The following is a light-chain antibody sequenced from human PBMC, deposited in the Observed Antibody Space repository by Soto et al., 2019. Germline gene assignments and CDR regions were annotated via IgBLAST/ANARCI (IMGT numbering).Light chain of an antibody. V-gene: IGKV1-39*01. CDR1: QSISSY. Sequence: DIQMTQSPSSLSASVGDRVTITCRASQSISSYLNWYQQKPGKAPKLLIYAASSLQSGVPSRFCGSGSGTDFTLTISSLQPEDFATYYCQQRYSTPQTFGQGTKVDIK. J-gene: IGKJ1*01. CDR2: AAS. CDR3: QQRYSTPQT.